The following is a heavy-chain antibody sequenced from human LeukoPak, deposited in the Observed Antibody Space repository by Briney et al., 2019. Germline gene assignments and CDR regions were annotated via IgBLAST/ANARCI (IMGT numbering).Heavy chain of an antibody. D-gene: IGHD7-27*01. CDR1: GFTFSSYA. V-gene: IGHV3-23*01. J-gene: IGHJ3*02. CDR3: AKDLNHGEIDAFDI. CDR2: ITDSGDST. Sequence: GGSLRLSCAASGFTFSSYAMSWVRQAPGKGLEWVSTITDSGDSTFYADSVKGRFTISRDNSKHTMYLYLQVNSLRAEHTPVYCSAKDLNHGEIDAFDIWVQGTIVTVSS.